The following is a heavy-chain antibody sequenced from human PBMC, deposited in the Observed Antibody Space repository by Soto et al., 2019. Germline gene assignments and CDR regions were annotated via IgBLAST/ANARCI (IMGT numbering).Heavy chain of an antibody. Sequence: QVQLVESGGGVVQPGGSLRLSCAASGFTFSSYGIHWVRQAPGKGLEWVAAISYDGSNEHYADSVKGRFTISRDNSKNTLYLQMISLRAEDTAVYFCAKDTFFYDRSGYYTFDYWGQGTLVTVSS. J-gene: IGHJ4*02. CDR1: GFTFSSYG. V-gene: IGHV3-30*18. CDR3: AKDTFFYDRSGYYTFDY. CDR2: ISYDGSNE. D-gene: IGHD3-22*01.